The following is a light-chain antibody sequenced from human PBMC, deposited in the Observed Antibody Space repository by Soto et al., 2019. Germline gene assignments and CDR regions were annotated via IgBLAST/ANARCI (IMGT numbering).Light chain of an antibody. CDR3: QQVNTYPFT. V-gene: IGKV1-5*01. CDR2: DAS. Sequence: DIQMTQSPSTLSGSVGDRVTITCRASQTISSWLAWYQQKPGKAPNLLIYDASSLQSGVPSRFSGSGSGTDFTLTISSLQPEDFATYYCQQVNTYPFTFGPGTKVD. CDR1: QTISSW. J-gene: IGKJ3*01.